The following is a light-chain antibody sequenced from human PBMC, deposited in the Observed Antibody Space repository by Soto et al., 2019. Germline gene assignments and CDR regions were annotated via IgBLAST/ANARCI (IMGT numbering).Light chain of an antibody. V-gene: IGLV2-14*01. Sequence: QSALTQPASVSGSPGQSITISCTGTSSDVGGYNYVSWYQQHPGKAPKFMIYDVSNRPSGVSNRFSGSKSGHTASLTISGRQAEDEADYYCCSYTTSNTRQIVFGTGTKVTVL. CDR3: CSYTTSNTRQIV. CDR2: DVS. J-gene: IGLJ1*01. CDR1: SSDVGGYNY.